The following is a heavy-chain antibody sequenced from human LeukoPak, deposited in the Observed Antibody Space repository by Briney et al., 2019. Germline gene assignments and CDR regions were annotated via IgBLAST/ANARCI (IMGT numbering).Heavy chain of an antibody. V-gene: IGHV4-30-2*01. D-gene: IGHD3-3*01. CDR2: IYHSGST. Sequence: SETLSLTGTVSGGSISSGGYYWSWIRQPPGKGLEWIGYIYHSGSTYYNPSLKSRVTISVDRSKNQFSLKLSSVTAADTAVYYCARNGGFLEWSPPYYFDYWGQGTLVTVSS. CDR1: GGSISSGGYY. CDR3: ARNGGFLEWSPPYYFDY. J-gene: IGHJ4*02.